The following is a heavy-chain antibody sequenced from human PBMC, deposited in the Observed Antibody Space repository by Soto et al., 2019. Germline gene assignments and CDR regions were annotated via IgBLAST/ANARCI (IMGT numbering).Heavy chain of an antibody. CDR3: AKDLYDFWSGYPPYNWFDP. CDR2: ISYDGSNK. J-gene: IGHJ5*02. Sequence: QVQLVESGGGVVQPGRSLRLSCAASGFTFSSYGMHWVRQAPGKGLEWAAVISYDGSNKYYADSVKGRFTISRDNSKNTLYLQMNSLRAEDTAVYYCAKDLYDFWSGYPPYNWFDPWGQGTLVTVSS. D-gene: IGHD3-3*01. V-gene: IGHV3-30*18. CDR1: GFTFSSYG.